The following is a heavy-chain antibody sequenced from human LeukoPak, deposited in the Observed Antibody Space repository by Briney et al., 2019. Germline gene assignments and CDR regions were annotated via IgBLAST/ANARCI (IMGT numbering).Heavy chain of an antibody. J-gene: IGHJ6*03. CDR3: ARDARGDYDFWSGYIPYYMDV. D-gene: IGHD3-3*01. Sequence: PGGSLRFSCAASGFTFDDYGMRWGRQAPGKGLEWVFGINWNGGSTGYADSVKGRLTISRDNAKNSLYLQMNSLRAEDTALYYCARDARGDYDFWSGYIPYYMDVWGKGTTVTVSS. CDR1: GFTFDDYG. CDR2: INWNGGST. V-gene: IGHV3-20*04.